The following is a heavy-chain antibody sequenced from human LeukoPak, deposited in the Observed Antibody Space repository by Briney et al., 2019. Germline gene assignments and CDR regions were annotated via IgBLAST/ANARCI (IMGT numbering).Heavy chain of an antibody. CDR2: IYYSGST. J-gene: IGHJ6*02. Sequence: PSETLSLTCAVYGGSFSGYYWSWIRQPPGKGLEWIGYIYYSGSTNYNPSLKSRVTISVDTSKNQFSLKLSSVAAADTAVYYCARQSSPYYYYGMDVWGQGTTVTVSS. V-gene: IGHV4-59*01. CDR1: GGSFSGYY. CDR3: ARQSSPYYYYGMDV. D-gene: IGHD6-13*01.